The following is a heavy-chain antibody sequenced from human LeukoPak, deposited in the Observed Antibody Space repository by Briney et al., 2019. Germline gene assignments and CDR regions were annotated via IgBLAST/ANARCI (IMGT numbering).Heavy chain of an antibody. V-gene: IGHV4-39*01. D-gene: IGHD3-3*01. Sequence: SETLSLTCTVSGGSISSSSYYWGWIRQPPGKGLEWIGSIYYSGSTYYNPSLKSRVTISVDTSKNQFSLKLSSVTAADTAVYYCARTNYDFWSGYIYGMDVWGQGTTVTVSS. CDR2: IYYSGST. CDR3: ARTNYDFWSGYIYGMDV. CDR1: GGSISSSSYY. J-gene: IGHJ6*02.